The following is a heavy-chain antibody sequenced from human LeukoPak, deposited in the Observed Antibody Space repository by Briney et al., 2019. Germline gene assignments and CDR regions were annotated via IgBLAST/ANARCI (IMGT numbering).Heavy chain of an antibody. CDR3: ARDVNWGAAGD. J-gene: IGHJ4*02. CDR2: IYYSGST. D-gene: IGHD7-27*01. V-gene: IGHV4-39*07. CDR1: GGSISSSSYY. Sequence: SETLSLTCTVSGGSISSSSYYWGWIRQPPGKGLEWIGSIYYSGSTYYNPSLKSRVTISVDTSKNQFSLKLSSVTAADTAVYYCARDVNWGAAGDWGQGTLVTVSS.